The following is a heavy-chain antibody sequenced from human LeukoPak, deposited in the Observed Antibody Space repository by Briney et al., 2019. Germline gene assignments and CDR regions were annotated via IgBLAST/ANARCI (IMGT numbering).Heavy chain of an antibody. CDR1: GFTFSSYG. D-gene: IGHD3-9*01. V-gene: IGHV3-30*02. CDR2: IRYDGSNK. J-gene: IGHJ6*02. CDR3: AKDRTVLRYFDWLFHCYGMDV. Sequence: PGGSLRLSCAASGFTFSSYGMHWVRQAPGKGLEWVAFIRYDGSNKYYADSVKGRFTISRDNSKNTLYLQMNSLRAEDTAVYYCAKDRTVLRYFDWLFHCYGMDVWGQGTTVTVSS.